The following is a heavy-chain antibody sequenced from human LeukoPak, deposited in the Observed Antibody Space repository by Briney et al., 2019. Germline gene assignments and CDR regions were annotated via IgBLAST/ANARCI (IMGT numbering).Heavy chain of an antibody. CDR3: ASQHSSGYYFI. Sequence: GGSLRLSCAASGFTLSSYWMGWVRQAPGKGPEWVANIKQDGTEKYYVDSLKGRFTISRDNAKNSLYLQMNSLRIEDTAVYYCASQHSSGYYFIWGQGTPVTVSS. J-gene: IGHJ4*02. CDR1: GFTLSSYW. D-gene: IGHD3-22*01. V-gene: IGHV3-7*01. CDR2: IKQDGTEK.